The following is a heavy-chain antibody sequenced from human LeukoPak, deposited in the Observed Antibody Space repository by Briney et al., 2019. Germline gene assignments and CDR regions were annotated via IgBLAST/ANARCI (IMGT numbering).Heavy chain of an antibody. D-gene: IGHD2-8*01. Sequence: ASVKVSCKVSGYTLTELSMHWVRQAPGKGLEWMGGFDPEDGETIYAQKFQGRVTMTEDTSTDTAYMELSSLRSEDTAVYYCATALRYCTNGVCYTPNPHFDYWGQGTLVTVS. V-gene: IGHV1-24*01. CDR3: ATALRYCTNGVCYTPNPHFDY. CDR2: FDPEDGET. J-gene: IGHJ4*02. CDR1: GYTLTELS.